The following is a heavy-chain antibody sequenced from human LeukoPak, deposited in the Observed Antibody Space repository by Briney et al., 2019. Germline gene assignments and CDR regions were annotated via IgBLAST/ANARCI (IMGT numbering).Heavy chain of an antibody. J-gene: IGHJ4*02. CDR2: INHSGSA. Sequence: SETLSLTCAVYGGSFSGYYWSWIRQPPGKGLEWIGEINHSGSANSNPSLKRRVTISVDTSKNQFSLKLSSATAADTAVYYCARGPQDCSSTSCYAGDFGYWGQGTLVTVSS. CDR3: ARGPQDCSSTSCYAGDFGY. V-gene: IGHV4-34*01. CDR1: GGSFSGYY. D-gene: IGHD2-2*01.